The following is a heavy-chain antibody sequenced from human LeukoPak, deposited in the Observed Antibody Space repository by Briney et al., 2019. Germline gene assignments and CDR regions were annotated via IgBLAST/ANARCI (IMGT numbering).Heavy chain of an antibody. J-gene: IGHJ4*02. D-gene: IGHD6-25*01. Sequence: SETLSLTCAVYGESITAYYWTWIRQPPGKRLELIGEVRHSGSTNYNPSLKSRVTMSVDMSKNQFSLQLKFVTAAEPAVYYCAVATAAGTGRAYHYWAQGNLVPVSS. CDR3: AVATAAGTGRAYHY. CDR2: VRHSGST. CDR1: GESITAYY. V-gene: IGHV4-34*01.